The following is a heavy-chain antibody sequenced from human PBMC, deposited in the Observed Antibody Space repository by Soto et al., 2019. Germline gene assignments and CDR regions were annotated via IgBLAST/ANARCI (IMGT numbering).Heavy chain of an antibody. Sequence: SGPTLVNPTQTLTLTCTFSGFSLSTSGMCVSWIRQPPGKALEWLARIDWDDDKYYSTSLKTRLTISKDTSKNQVVLTMTNMDPVDTATYYCARTKVIVVVPAASDAFDIWGQGTMVTVSS. CDR1: GFSLSTSGMC. D-gene: IGHD2-2*01. V-gene: IGHV2-70*11. J-gene: IGHJ3*02. CDR3: ARTKVIVVVPAASDAFDI. CDR2: IDWDDDK.